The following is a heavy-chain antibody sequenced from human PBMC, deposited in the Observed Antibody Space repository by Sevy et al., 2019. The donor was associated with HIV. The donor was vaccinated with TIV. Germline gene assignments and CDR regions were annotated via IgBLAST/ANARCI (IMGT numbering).Heavy chain of an antibody. V-gene: IGHV3-7*01. Sequence: GGSLRLSCAASGLIFSSYWMSWVRQAPGKGLEWVADMNQDGSEKHYVDSVKGRFSISRDNAKKSLYLQMNNLRPEDTAVYFCARGGCSTTRCYQVGDWFDPWGQGSLVTVSS. CDR2: MNQDGSEK. J-gene: IGHJ5*02. D-gene: IGHD2-2*01. CDR3: ARGGCSTTRCYQVGDWFDP. CDR1: GLIFSSYW.